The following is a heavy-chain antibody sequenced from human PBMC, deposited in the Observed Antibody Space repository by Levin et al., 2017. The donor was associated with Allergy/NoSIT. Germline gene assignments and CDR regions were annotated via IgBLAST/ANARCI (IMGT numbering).Heavy chain of an antibody. CDR1: GFNFDDYA. D-gene: IGHD6-6*01. V-gene: IGHV3-9*01. CDR3: AKDKDRYSSSSGIRAFDS. CDR2: ISWNSGSV. J-gene: IGHJ3*02. Sequence: SCAASGFNFDDYAMHWVRQLPGRGLEWVSGISWNSGSVGYADSVKGRFTISRDNAKNSLYLQMNSLRAEDTALYYCAKDKDRYSSSSGIRAFDSWGQGTVVAVSS.